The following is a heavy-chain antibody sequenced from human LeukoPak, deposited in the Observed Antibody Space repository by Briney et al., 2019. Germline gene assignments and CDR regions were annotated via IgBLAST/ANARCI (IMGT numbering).Heavy chain of an antibody. J-gene: IGHJ4*02. CDR1: GFTFSNYG. D-gene: IGHD4-17*01. CDR3: AKLWGDYDQDPDY. V-gene: IGHV3-23*01. CDR2: ISGSGGST. Sequence: GGSLRLSCAASGFTFSNYGMSWVRQAPGKGLEWVSAISGSGGSTYYADSVRGRFTISRDNSKNTLYLQMNSLRAEDTAVYYCAKLWGDYDQDPDYWGQGTLVTVSS.